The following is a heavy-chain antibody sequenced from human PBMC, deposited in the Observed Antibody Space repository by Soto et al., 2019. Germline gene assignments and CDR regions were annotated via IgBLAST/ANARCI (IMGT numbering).Heavy chain of an antibody. CDR2: ISAHNGNT. Sequence: QVHLVQSGAEVKKRGASVKVSCKGSGYDITTYGITWVREAPGQGLEWMAWISAHNGNTDYAHKRQGRVTVTRDTSTSTAYMEPRSLRSDDTAVYYCARGRYGDYWGQGALVTVSS. CDR3: ARGRYGDY. CDR1: GYDITTYG. J-gene: IGHJ4*02. V-gene: IGHV1-18*01. D-gene: IGHD1-1*01.